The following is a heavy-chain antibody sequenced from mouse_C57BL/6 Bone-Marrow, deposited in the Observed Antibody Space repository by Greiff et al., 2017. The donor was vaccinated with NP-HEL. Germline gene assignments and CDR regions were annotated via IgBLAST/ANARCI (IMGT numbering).Heavy chain of an antibody. CDR3: TQLGRGAWFAY. V-gene: IGHV14-4*01. Sequence: EVQRVESGAELVRPGASVKLSCTASGFNIKDDYMHWVKQRPEQGLEWIGWIDPENGDTEYASKFQGKATITADTSSNTAYLQLSSLTSEDTAVYYCTQLGRGAWFAYWGQGTLVTVSA. J-gene: IGHJ3*01. CDR1: GFNIKDDY. D-gene: IGHD4-1*02. CDR2: IDPENGDT.